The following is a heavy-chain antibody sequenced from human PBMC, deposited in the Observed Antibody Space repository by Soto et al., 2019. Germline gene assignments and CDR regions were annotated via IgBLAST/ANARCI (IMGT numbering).Heavy chain of an antibody. CDR1: GNSISSSSYY. Sequence: PSETLSLTCTLSGNSISSSSYYWGWIRQPPGKGLEWIGSIYYSGSTYYNPSLKSRVTISVDTSKNQFSLKLSSVTAADTAVYYCATFPTVTRPRRAFDIWGQGTMVTVSS. V-gene: IGHV4-39*01. CDR3: ATFPTVTRPRRAFDI. D-gene: IGHD4-17*01. J-gene: IGHJ3*02. CDR2: IYYSGST.